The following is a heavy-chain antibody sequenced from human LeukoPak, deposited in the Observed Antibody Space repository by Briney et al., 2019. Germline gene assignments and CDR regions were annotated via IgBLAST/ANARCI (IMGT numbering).Heavy chain of an antibody. CDR3: ARVPSPGYSYGHPYYFDY. Sequence: PGGSLRLSCAASGFTFSSYWMSWVRQAPGKGLEWVANIKQDGSEKYYVDSVKGRFTISRDNAKNSLFLQMNSLRAEDTAVYYCARVPSPGYSYGHPYYFDYWGQGTLVTVSS. D-gene: IGHD5-18*01. V-gene: IGHV3-7*01. CDR2: IKQDGSEK. CDR1: GFTFSSYW. J-gene: IGHJ4*02.